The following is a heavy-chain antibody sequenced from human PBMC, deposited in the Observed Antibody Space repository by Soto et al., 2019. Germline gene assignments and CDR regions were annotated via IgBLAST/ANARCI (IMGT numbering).Heavy chain of an antibody. D-gene: IGHD6-13*01. CDR3: ATEKIAAAGVVDV. CDR1: GFTFSSYS. CDR2: ISSSSSYI. Sequence: EVQLVESGGGLVKPGGSLRLSCAASGFTFSSYSMNWVRQAPVQGLEWVSSISSSSSYIYYADSVKGRFTISRDNAKNSLYLQKNSLRAEDTAVDYCATEKIAAAGVVDVWGQGTTVTVS. V-gene: IGHV3-21*01. J-gene: IGHJ6*02.